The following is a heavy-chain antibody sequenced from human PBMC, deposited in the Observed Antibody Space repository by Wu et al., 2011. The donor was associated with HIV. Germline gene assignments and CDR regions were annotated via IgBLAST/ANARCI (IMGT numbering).Heavy chain of an antibody. CDR2: IIPMFGTT. CDR1: GGTIQSAG. V-gene: IGHV1-69*06. CDR3: ATEPEYYRIGSGSYYTN. D-gene: IGHD3-10*01. Sequence: QVQLVQSGAEMKKPGSSVKVSCKVSGGTIQSAGISWVRQAPGQGLEWMGGIIPMFGTTKYAQKLQGRVTITADRSTSTAYMELSSLRSEDTAVYYCATEPEYYRIGSGSYYTNWGQGTLVTVSS. J-gene: IGHJ4*02.